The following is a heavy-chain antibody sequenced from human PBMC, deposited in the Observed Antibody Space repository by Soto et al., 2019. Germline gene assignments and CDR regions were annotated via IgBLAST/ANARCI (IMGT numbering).Heavy chain of an antibody. CDR3: ARDPYGSGSYYYDY. V-gene: IGHV3-21*01. CDR2: ISSGSNYI. Sequence: GGSLRLSCAASGFTFSGYSMNWVRQAPGKGLEWVSSISSGSNYIYYADSVKGRFTISRDNAKNSLYLQMNSLRAEDTAVYYCARDPYGSGSYYYDYWGQGTLVTVSS. J-gene: IGHJ4*02. D-gene: IGHD3-10*01. CDR1: GFTFSGYS.